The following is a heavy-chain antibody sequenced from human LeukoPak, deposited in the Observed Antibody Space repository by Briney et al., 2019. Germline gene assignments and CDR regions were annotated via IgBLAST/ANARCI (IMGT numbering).Heavy chain of an antibody. Sequence: SETLSLTCAVSGVAISRGGYAWNWIRQPPGKGLEWIAYIYHSGTTYYNPSLKSRATISVDTSKNQFSLKLGSVTAADTAIYYCAKGAGGFSYYNWFDPWGQGTLVTVSS. CDR1: GVAISRGGYA. CDR3: AKGAGGFSYYNWFDP. V-gene: IGHV4-30-4*07. J-gene: IGHJ5*02. D-gene: IGHD5-18*01. CDR2: IYHSGTT.